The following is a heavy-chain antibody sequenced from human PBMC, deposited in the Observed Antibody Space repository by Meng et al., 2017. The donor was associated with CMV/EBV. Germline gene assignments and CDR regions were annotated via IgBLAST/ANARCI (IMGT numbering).Heavy chain of an antibody. Sequence: QVQLPAPGPGLVKPSETLSLTCTVSGCSISSYYWSWIRQPAGKGLEWIGRIYTSGSTNYNPSLKSRVTMSVDTSKNQFSLKLSSVTAADTAVYYRARDLMNCSSTSCANWFDPWGQGTLVTVSS. CDR3: ARDLMNCSSTSCANWFDP. V-gene: IGHV4-4*07. CDR1: GCSISSYY. D-gene: IGHD2-2*01. CDR2: IYTSGST. J-gene: IGHJ5*02.